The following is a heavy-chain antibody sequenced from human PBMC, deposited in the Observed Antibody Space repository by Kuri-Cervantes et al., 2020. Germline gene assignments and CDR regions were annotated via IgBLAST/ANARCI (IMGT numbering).Heavy chain of an antibody. Sequence: SLKISCVASGFTFDDCAMHWVRQAPGKGLEWVSGLSWNSGTIDYADSVKGRFTISRDNAKNSLYLQMNSLRAEDTALYYCAKTRRGGWGFDYWGQGTLVTVSS. D-gene: IGHD6-19*01. CDR2: LSWNSGTI. J-gene: IGHJ4*02. CDR3: AKTRRGGWGFDY. CDR1: GFTFDDCA. V-gene: IGHV3-9*01.